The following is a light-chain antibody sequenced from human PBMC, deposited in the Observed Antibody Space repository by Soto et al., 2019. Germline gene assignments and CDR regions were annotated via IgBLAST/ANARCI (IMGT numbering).Light chain of an antibody. Sequence: QSALTQPASVSGSPGQSITISCTGNSSDVGSYNLVSWYQQHPGKAPKLMIYEVSKRPSGASNRFSGSKSGNTASLKISGFQAEDEADYYCCSYAGRSTFFYVFGTGTKVTVL. J-gene: IGLJ1*01. V-gene: IGLV2-23*02. CDR2: EVS. CDR3: CSYAGRSTFFYV. CDR1: SSDVGSYNL.